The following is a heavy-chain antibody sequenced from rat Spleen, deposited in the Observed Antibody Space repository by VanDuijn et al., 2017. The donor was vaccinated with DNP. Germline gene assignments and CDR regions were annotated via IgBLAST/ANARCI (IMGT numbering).Heavy chain of an antibody. D-gene: IGHD1-5*01. Sequence: EVQLVESGGGLVQPGRSLKLSCAASGFTFSDYYMAWLRQAPGKGLEWVASITTTGGSTYYPDSVKGRFTISRDNAKSTLYLQMNSLRSEDTATYYGTRDTRLYRSFAYWGQGTLVTVSS. V-gene: IGHV5-31*01. J-gene: IGHJ3*01. CDR3: TRDTRLYRSFAY. CDR2: ITTTGGST. CDR1: GFTFSDYY.